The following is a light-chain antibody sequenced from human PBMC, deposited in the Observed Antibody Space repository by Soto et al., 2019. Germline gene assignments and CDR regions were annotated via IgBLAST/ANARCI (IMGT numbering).Light chain of an antibody. CDR3: QQYGSSLLT. CDR2: GTS. V-gene: IGKV3-20*01. J-gene: IGKJ3*01. Sequence: EIVLTQSPGTLSLSPGERATLSCRASQSVSSKYLAWYQQKPGQAPRVLIYGTSIRASGVPERFSGGGSGTDFTLTITRLEPEDFVVYYCQQYGSSLLTFGTGTKVDFK. CDR1: QSVSSKY.